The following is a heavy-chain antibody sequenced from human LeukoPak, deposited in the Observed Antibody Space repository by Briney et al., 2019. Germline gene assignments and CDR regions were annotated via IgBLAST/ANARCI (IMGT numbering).Heavy chain of an antibody. Sequence: PSETLSLTRTVSGGSISSSSYCWGWIRQPPGKGLEWIGSIYYSGSTYYNPSLKSRVTISVDTSKNQFSLKLSSVTAADTAVYYCARHGSSWYYFDYWGQGTLVTVSS. J-gene: IGHJ4*02. CDR1: GGSISSSSYC. CDR2: IYYSGST. V-gene: IGHV4-39*01. CDR3: ARHGSSWYYFDY. D-gene: IGHD6-13*01.